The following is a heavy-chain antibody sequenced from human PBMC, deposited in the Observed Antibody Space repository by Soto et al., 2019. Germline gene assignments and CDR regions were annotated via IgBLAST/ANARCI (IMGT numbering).Heavy chain of an antibody. Sequence: EVQLVESGGGLLQPGGSLRLSCAASGFTLSSYWMQWVRQAPGKGLVWVSRIKTDGSVTTYADSVKGRFTISRDNAKNALYPQMNTLRAEDTAVYYCARDLGGSHDYWGRGTLVTVSS. V-gene: IGHV3-74*01. J-gene: IGHJ4*02. CDR3: ARDLGGSHDY. CDR2: IKTDGSVT. CDR1: GFTLSSYW. D-gene: IGHD3-16*01.